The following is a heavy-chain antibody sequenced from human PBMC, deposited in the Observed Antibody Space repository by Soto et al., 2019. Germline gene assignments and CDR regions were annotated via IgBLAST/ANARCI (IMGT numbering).Heavy chain of an antibody. J-gene: IGHJ6*02. D-gene: IGHD5-18*01. V-gene: IGHV5-51*01. CDR3: ARQVLIQPLYYYYYYGMDV. Sequence: GESLKISCKGSGYSFTSYWIGWVRQMPGKGLEWMGIIYPGDSDTRYSPSFQGQVTISADKSISTAYLQWSSLKASDTAMYYCARQVLIQPLYYYYYYGMDVWGQGTTVTVSS. CDR2: IYPGDSDT. CDR1: GYSFTSYW.